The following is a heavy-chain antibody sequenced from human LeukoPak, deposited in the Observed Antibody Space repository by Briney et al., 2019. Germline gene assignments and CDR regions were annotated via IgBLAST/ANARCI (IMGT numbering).Heavy chain of an antibody. Sequence: SETLSLTCTVSGGSINSYYWSWIRQPPGKRLEWIGLIYSSGSTDYNPSLKSRVTISVDTSKNQFSLRLSSVTAADTAVYYCARQLYDSSGYPFDYCGQGTLVTVSS. D-gene: IGHD3-22*01. CDR3: ARQLYDSSGYPFDY. V-gene: IGHV4-59*08. CDR1: GGSINSYY. J-gene: IGHJ4*02. CDR2: IYSSGST.